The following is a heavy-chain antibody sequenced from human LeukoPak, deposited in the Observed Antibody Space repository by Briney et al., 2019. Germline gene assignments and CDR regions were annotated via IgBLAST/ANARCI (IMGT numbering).Heavy chain of an antibody. D-gene: IGHD3-22*01. CDR3: ARSHSRGFYYMDV. CDR1: GGSISSSNYY. V-gene: IGHV4-39*01. CDR2: IYYSGST. Sequence: SETLSLTCTVSGGSISSSNYYWGWIRQPPGKGLEWIGSIYYSGSTFYNPSLKSRVTISVDTSKNQFSLKLSSVTAADTAVYYCARSHSRGFYYMDVWGTGTTVTVSS. J-gene: IGHJ6*03.